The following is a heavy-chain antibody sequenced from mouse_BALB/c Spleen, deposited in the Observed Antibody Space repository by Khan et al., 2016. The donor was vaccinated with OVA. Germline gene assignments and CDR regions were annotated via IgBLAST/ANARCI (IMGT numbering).Heavy chain of an antibody. CDR2: IYPGSGST. J-gene: IGHJ2*01. Sequence: QVHVKQSGAELVKPGTSVKLSCKASGYNFTSYWINWVKLRPGQGLEWIGDIYPGSGSTKYNEKFKSKATLTVDTSSSTAYMQLSSLASEDSALYYCARRNYYGTVLFDYWGQGTTLTVSS. CDR3: ARRNYYGTVLFDY. V-gene: IGHV1-55*01. D-gene: IGHD1-1*01. CDR1: GYNFTSYW.